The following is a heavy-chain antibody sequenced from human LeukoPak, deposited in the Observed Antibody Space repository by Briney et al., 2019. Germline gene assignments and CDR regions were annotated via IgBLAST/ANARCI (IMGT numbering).Heavy chain of an antibody. Sequence: GGSLRLSCAASGFTLSSYWMSWVRQAPGKGLEWVANIKQDGSEKYYVDSVKGRFTISRDNAKNSLYLQMNSLRAEDTAVYYCARDSSWFGEPDYWGQGTLVTVSS. CDR1: GFTLSSYW. CDR2: IKQDGSEK. J-gene: IGHJ4*02. D-gene: IGHD3-10*01. V-gene: IGHV3-7*01. CDR3: ARDSSWFGEPDY.